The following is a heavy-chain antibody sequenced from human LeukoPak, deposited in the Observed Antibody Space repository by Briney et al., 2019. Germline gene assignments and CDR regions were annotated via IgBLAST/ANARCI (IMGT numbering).Heavy chain of an antibody. CDR3: ARDHGDYFLDY. J-gene: IGHJ4*02. CDR1: GFTFSSYR. Sequence: GGSLRLSCAASGFTFSSYRMNWVRQAPGKGLEWVSSISTSSSCIYYADSVKGRFTISRDNAKNSLYLQMNSLRAGDTAVYYCARDHGDYFLDYWGQGTLVTVSS. D-gene: IGHD4-17*01. V-gene: IGHV3-21*01. CDR2: ISTSSSCI.